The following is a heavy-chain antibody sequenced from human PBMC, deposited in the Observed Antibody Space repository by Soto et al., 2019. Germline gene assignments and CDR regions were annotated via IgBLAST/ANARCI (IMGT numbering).Heavy chain of an antibody. CDR1: GYTFTGYY. V-gene: IGHV1-2*04. CDR2: INPNSGGT. CDR3: ARDLVPRYYGAGSPDY. Sequence: ASLKVSCKASGYTFTGYYMHWVRQAPGQGLEWMGWINPNSGGTNYAQKFQGWVTMTRDTSISTAYMELSRLRSDDTAVYYCARDLVPRYYGAGSPDYWGQGTLVTVSS. J-gene: IGHJ4*02. D-gene: IGHD3-10*01.